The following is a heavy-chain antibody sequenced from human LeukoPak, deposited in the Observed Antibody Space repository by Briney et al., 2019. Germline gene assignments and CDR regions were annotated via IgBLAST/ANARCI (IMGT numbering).Heavy chain of an antibody. J-gene: IGHJ4*02. V-gene: IGHV4-4*02. Sequence: SETLSLTCGVSGGSVSSTNWWTWIRQPPGKGLEWIGEVHLDGRTNFNPSLKSRLTMSVDLSENHVSLKLTSVTAADTAVYYCARVSSSGYFDFDYWGQGTLVTVSS. D-gene: IGHD3-22*01. CDR1: GGSVSSTNW. CDR3: ARVSSSGYFDFDY. CDR2: VHLDGRT.